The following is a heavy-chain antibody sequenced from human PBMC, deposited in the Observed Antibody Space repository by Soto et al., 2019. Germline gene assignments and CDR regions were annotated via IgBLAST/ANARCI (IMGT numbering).Heavy chain of an antibody. V-gene: IGHV3-30*18. Sequence: QVKLVESGGGVVQPGRSLRLSCVASGFTFSRYAMDWVRQAPGKGLKWVAIISYDGRNEYYADSVKGRFTISRDNSKNTLYLQMNSLRPEDTAVYYCAKGRGGWRHYGMDVWGQGTTVTVSS. CDR2: ISYDGRNE. CDR3: AKGRGGWRHYGMDV. D-gene: IGHD6-19*01. J-gene: IGHJ6*02. CDR1: GFTFSRYA.